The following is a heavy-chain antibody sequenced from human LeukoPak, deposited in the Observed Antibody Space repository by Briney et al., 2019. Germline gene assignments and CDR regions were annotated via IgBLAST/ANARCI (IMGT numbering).Heavy chain of an antibody. V-gene: IGHV3-23*01. CDR2: ILGSGGST. CDR3: AKWGDYDVLTGYYVPDY. CDR1: GFTFSSYA. D-gene: IGHD3-9*01. J-gene: IGHJ4*02. Sequence: GGSLRLSCAASGFTFSSYAMSWVRQAPGKGLEWVSAILGSGGSTYYADSVKGRFTVSRDNSKSTLYLQMNSLRAEDTALYYCAKWGDYDVLTGYYVPDYWGQGTLVTVSS.